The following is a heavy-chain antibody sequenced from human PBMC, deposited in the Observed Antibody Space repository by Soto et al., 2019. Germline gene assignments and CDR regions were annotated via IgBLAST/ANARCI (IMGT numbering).Heavy chain of an antibody. D-gene: IGHD6-19*01. CDR2: IYYSGST. V-gene: IGHV4-59*01. J-gene: IGHJ4*02. CDR3: ARDRGFGWLAQLDY. CDR1: GGSISSYY. Sequence: QVQLQESGPGLVKPSETLSLTCTVSGGSISSYYWSWIRQPPGKGLEWIGYIYYSGSTNYNPSLKSRVTISVDTSKNQFSLKLSSVTAADTAVYYCARDRGFGWLAQLDYWGQGTLVTVSS.